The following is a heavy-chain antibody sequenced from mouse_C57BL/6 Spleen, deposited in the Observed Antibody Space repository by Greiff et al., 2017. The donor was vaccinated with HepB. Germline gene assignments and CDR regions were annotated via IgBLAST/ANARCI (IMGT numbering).Heavy chain of an antibody. J-gene: IGHJ3*01. CDR2: INPSTGGT. V-gene: IGHV1-42*01. D-gene: IGHD1-1*01. CDR3: ARWAYGSSSIAY. Sequence: VQLQQSGPELVKPGASVKISCKASGYSFTGYYMNWVKQSPEKSLEWIGEINPSTGGTTYNQKFKAKATMTVDKSSSTAYMQLKSLTSEDSAVYYCARWAYGSSSIAYWGQGTLVTVSA. CDR1: GYSFTGYY.